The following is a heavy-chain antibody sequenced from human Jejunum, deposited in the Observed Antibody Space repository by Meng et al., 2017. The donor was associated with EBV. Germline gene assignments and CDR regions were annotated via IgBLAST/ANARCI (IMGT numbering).Heavy chain of an antibody. CDR2: ISSNTGGT. D-gene: IGHD6-19*01. Sequence: QVQLLQSGAEVKKPGASVKVSCKASGYTLTGYYMHWVRQAPGQGLEWMGRISSNTGGTNYAQKFQGRVTLTRDTSINTAYMELSSLISDDTAVYYCAREIAAGSGWFFFDYWGQGALVTVPS. V-gene: IGHV1-2*06. CDR1: GYTLTGYY. CDR3: AREIAAGSGWFFFDY. J-gene: IGHJ4*02.